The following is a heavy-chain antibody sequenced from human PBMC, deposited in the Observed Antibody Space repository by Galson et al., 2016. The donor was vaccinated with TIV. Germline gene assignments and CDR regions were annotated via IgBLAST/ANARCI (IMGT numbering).Heavy chain of an antibody. D-gene: IGHD5-12*01. Sequence: PALVTPPQTLTLTCTFSGFSLTTSGVGVGWIRQSPRRALEFLALIYWDDDERYSPSLRNRLTIAKDTSKTQVVLTMTNMDPADTATYYCVHYSGHDYATWYFDYWGQGTLVTVSS. CDR2: IYWDDDE. CDR3: VHYSGHDYATWYFDY. V-gene: IGHV2-5*02. CDR1: GFSLTTSGVG. J-gene: IGHJ4*02.